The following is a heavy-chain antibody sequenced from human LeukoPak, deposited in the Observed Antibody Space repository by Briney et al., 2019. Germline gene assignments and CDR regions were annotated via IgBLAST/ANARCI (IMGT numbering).Heavy chain of an antibody. CDR2: IYSGGST. Sequence: GGSLRLSCGASGFTFRTSWMNWVRQAPGKGLEWVSVIYSGGSTYYADSVKGRFTISRDNSKNTLYLQMNSLRAEDTAVYYCAKVAEVGATGYYYYMDVWGKGTTVTISS. CDR1: GFTFRTSW. J-gene: IGHJ6*03. V-gene: IGHV3-66*01. CDR3: AKVAEVGATGYYYYMDV. D-gene: IGHD1-26*01.